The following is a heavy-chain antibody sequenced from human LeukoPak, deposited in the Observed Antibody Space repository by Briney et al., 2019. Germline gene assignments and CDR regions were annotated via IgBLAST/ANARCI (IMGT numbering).Heavy chain of an antibody. Sequence: SVKVSCKASGGTFSSYAISWVRQAPGQGLEWMGRIIPILGIANYAQKFQGRVTITADKSTSTAYMELSSLRSEDTAVYYCARDPLKPGIAVAGPFDCWGQGTLVTVSS. V-gene: IGHV1-69*04. J-gene: IGHJ4*02. CDR3: ARDPLKPGIAVAGPFDC. CDR1: GGTFSSYA. D-gene: IGHD6-19*01. CDR2: IIPILGIA.